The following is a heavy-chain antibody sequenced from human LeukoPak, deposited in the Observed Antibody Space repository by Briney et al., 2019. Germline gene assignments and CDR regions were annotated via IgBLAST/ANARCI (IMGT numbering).Heavy chain of an antibody. D-gene: IGHD4-17*01. CDR3: ARGFTHDYGDYFDY. J-gene: IGHJ4*02. Sequence: SGGSLRLSCAASGFTVSSNYMSWVRQAPGKGLEWVSVIYSDSGGSTYYADSVKGRFTMSRDNSKNTLYLHMNSLRAEDTAVYYCARGFTHDYGDYFDYCGQGTLVTVSS. V-gene: IGHV3-66*01. CDR2: IYSDSGGST. CDR1: GFTVSSNY.